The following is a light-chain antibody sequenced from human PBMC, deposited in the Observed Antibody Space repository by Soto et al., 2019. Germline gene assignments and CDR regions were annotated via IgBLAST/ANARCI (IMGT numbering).Light chain of an antibody. CDR2: GAA. Sequence: VMTQSPATLSVSPGERATLSCRASQSVFSSLAWYQHKPGQAPRLLIYGAATRATGIPARFSGSGSGTEFTLTISSLQSDDIAVYYCQQYHNWPAFGQGTKVEIK. J-gene: IGKJ1*01. CDR1: QSVFSS. V-gene: IGKV3-15*01. CDR3: QQYHNWPA.